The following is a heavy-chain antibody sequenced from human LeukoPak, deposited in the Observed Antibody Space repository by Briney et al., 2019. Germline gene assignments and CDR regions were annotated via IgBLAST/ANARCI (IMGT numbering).Heavy chain of an antibody. CDR1: GYTFTSYD. CDR2: MNPNSGNT. V-gene: IGHV1-8*02. D-gene: IGHD3-22*01. J-gene: IGHJ5*02. Sequence: ASVKVSCKASGYTFTSYDINWVRQAPGQGLEWMGWMNPNSGNTGYAQKFQGRVIMTRNTSIRTAYMELSSLRSEDTAVYYCAKEGSGFYNWFDPWGQGTLVTVSS. CDR3: AKEGSGFYNWFDP.